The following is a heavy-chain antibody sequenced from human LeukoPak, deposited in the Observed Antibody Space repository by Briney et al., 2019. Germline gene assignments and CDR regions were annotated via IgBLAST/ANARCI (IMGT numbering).Heavy chain of an antibody. J-gene: IGHJ4*02. V-gene: IGHV4-38-2*01. CDR3: ARPSIAARSFFDY. CDR2: IYHSGST. Sequence: SETLSLTCAVSGYSISSGYYWGWIRQPPGKGLERSGSIYHSGSTYYNPSLKSRVTISVDTSKNQFSLKLSSVTAADTAVYYCARPSIAARSFFDYWGQGTLVTVSS. CDR1: GYSISSGYY. D-gene: IGHD6-6*01.